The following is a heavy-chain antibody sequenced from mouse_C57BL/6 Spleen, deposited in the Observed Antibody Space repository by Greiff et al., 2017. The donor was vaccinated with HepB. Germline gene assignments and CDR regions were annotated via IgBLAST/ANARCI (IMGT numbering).Heavy chain of an antibody. D-gene: IGHD1-1*01. J-gene: IGHJ4*01. CDR3: ARSSTVKKLPQAMDY. CDR2: IDTEDGEN. Sequence: EVQLQQHGAELVKPGASVKLSCTASGFNIQDYYMHWVKQRTEQGLEWIGGIDTEDGENKYAPKFQGKATITADTSSNTAYLQLSSLTSEDTAVYYCARSSTVKKLPQAMDYWGQGTSVTVPS. CDR1: GFNIQDYY. V-gene: IGHV14-2*01.